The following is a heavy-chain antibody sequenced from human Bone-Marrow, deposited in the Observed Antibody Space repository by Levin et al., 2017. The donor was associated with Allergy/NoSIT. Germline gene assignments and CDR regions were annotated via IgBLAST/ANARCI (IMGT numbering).Heavy chain of an antibody. V-gene: IGHV3-30*04. J-gene: IGHJ4*02. CDR3: ARDRYYFRSGTYYHPCYCEY. CDR1: GFTFNSYA. D-gene: IGHD3-10*01. Sequence: GGSLRLSCAASGFTFNSYALHWVRQTTGKGLEWVAVISHDGNTKYYVDSVKGRFTISRDNSKHMVYLEMNSLTTEDTAVYYCARDRYYFRSGTYYHPCYCEYWGQGTLVTVSS. CDR2: ISHDGNTK.